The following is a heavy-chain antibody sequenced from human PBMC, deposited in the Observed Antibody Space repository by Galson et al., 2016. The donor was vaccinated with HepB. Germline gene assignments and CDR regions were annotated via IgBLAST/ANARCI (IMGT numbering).Heavy chain of an antibody. V-gene: IGHV6-1*01. CDR1: GDSVSGSSGA. CDR2: TYYRSKWYN. CDR3: AREDIVVVSSVGGGDYYYALDV. Sequence: CAISGDSVSGSSGAWNWIRQSPSRGLEWLGRTYYRSKWYNDYAVSVKSRIIIKPDTSKNQVSLQLKSVTPEDTAVYYCAREDIVVVSSVGGGDYYYALDVWGQGTMVTVSS. D-gene: IGHD2-2*01. J-gene: IGHJ3*01.